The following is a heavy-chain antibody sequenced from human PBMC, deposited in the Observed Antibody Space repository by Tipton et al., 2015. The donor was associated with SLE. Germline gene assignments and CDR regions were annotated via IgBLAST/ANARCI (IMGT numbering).Heavy chain of an antibody. D-gene: IGHD6-13*01. V-gene: IGHV1-69*01. J-gene: IGHJ6*02. CDR2: VIPTFGTT. CDR1: GGTFTTYA. Sequence: QSGAEVKKPGSSVKVSCKASGGTFTTYAINWVRQAPGQGLEWMGGVIPTFGTTNYAQKFQDRVTITADESTNMVYMELSALISDDTAVYYCAKSPPPTRIADSVWGQGTTVTVSS. CDR3: AKSPPPTRIADSV.